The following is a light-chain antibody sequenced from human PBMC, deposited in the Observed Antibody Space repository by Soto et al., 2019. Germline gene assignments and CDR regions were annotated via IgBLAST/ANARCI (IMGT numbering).Light chain of an antibody. Sequence: QSALTQPASVSGSPGQSITISCTGTNSDVGAYSYVSWYQQYPGKAPKLLIYDVGARPSGISDRFSGSKSGNTASLTISGLQAEDEADYYCSSYTAFTTYVFGRGTKVPS. CDR1: NSDVGAYSY. CDR2: DVG. V-gene: IGLV2-14*03. J-gene: IGLJ1*01. CDR3: SSYTAFTTYV.